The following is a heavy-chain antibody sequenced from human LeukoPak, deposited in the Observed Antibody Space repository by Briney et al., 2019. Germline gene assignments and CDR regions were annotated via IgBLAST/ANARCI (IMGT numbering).Heavy chain of an antibody. J-gene: IGHJ4*02. CDR3: ASYLSSGSLDY. CDR1: GCSISGYY. V-gene: IGHV4-59*01. Sequence: KPSETLSLTCTASGCSISGYYRSWIRQPPGKGRQWIGYIYASGSTNYNPYLKSRVTISVDTSKNQLSLKLSSVTAADTAVYYCASYLSSGSLDYWGQGTLVTVSS. CDR2: IYASGST. D-gene: IGHD1-26*01.